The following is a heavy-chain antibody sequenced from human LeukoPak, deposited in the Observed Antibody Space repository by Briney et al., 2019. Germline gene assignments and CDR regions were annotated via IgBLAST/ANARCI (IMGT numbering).Heavy chain of an antibody. D-gene: IGHD2-2*01. CDR1: GYSFVNYW. CDR3: ARGGPSYALDY. Sequence: GESLKISCEGSGYSFVNYWIGWVRRMPGKGLEWMGIIYPGDSETRYSPPFQGQVTMSTDNSISTAYLQWSSLRASDTAMYFCARGGPSYALDYWGQGTLVTVPS. J-gene: IGHJ4*02. V-gene: IGHV5-51*01. CDR2: IYPGDSET.